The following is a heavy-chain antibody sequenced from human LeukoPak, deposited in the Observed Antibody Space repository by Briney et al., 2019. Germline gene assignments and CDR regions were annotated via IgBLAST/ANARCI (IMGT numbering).Heavy chain of an antibody. V-gene: IGHV3-53*01. D-gene: IGHD1-1*01. J-gene: IGHJ4*02. CDR2: IYGGGDT. Sequence: GGSLRLSCAASGFTVPDNYMNWVRQSSGKGLEWVSVIYGGGDTNYADSVKGRFIISRDTSKNTVYLQMNSLGAEDTAVYYCARGAGNWNDEGVDYWGQGTLVTVSS. CDR3: ARGAGNWNDEGVDY. CDR1: GFTVPDNY.